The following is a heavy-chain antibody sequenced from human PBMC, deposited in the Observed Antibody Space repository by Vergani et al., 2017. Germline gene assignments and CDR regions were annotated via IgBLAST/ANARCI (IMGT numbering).Heavy chain of an antibody. J-gene: IGHJ5*02. D-gene: IGHD1-14*01. CDR3: ARDLRLLYNRFDP. Sequence: QLQLLESGAGLVQPGRSLRLSCAASGFTFNQYGMHWVRQAPGKGLEWVAVTWYDGNNKQYADSVKGRFTISRDNSKSTMYLQMNSLRDEDTGVYYCARDLRLLYNRFDPWGQGTLVTVSS. V-gene: IGHV3-33*01. CDR1: GFTFNQYG. CDR2: TWYDGNNK.